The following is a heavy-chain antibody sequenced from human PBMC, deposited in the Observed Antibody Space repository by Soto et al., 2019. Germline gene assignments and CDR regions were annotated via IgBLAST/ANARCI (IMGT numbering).Heavy chain of an antibody. D-gene: IGHD3-10*01. Sequence: SETLSLTCAVSGYSISSGYYWGWLRQPPGKGLEWIGRIYDGGSTYYNPSLNSRVTLSIDMSNNHVSLILNSVTAADTAVYSSARVGPEPPHYCLTSPSHCEIWYDHWSQGTL. CDR3: ARVGPEPPHYCLTSPSHCEIWYDH. J-gene: IGHJ5*02. CDR2: IYDGGST. CDR1: GYSISSGYY. V-gene: IGHV4-38-2*01.